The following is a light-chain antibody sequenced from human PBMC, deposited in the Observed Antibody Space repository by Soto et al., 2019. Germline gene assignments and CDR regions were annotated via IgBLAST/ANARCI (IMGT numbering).Light chain of an antibody. J-gene: IGKJ1*01. Sequence: DIQMTQSPSTLSASVGDRVTITCRASQTISSWLAWYQQKPRKDSKLLIYKASTLKSGVPSRVSGSGSGTEFTLTISSLQTDDFATYYCQHYNSYSEAFGQGTKVDI. V-gene: IGKV1-5*03. CDR3: QHYNSYSEA. CDR1: QTISSW. CDR2: KAS.